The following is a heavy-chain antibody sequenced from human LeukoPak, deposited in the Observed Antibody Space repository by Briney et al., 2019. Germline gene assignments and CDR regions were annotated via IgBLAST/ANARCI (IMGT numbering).Heavy chain of an antibody. V-gene: IGHV6-1*01. CDR1: GYSVSSDITA. Sequence: SQTLSLTCAISGYSVSSDITAWNWIRKSPSRGLEWLGRTYYSSKWSNDYAVSVESRITINPDTTENLFSLHLRSVTPEDTAIYYCARGDMNSGFDYWGQGTLVTVSS. CDR2: TYYSSKWSN. D-gene: IGHD3-10*01. J-gene: IGHJ4*02. CDR3: ARGDMNSGFDY.